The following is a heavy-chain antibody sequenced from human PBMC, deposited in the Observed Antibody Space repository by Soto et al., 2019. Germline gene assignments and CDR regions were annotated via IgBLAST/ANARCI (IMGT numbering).Heavy chain of an antibody. CDR3: ARVGVAGTTLNWFDP. J-gene: IGHJ5*02. CDR1: SGSISSSNW. CDR2: IYHSGST. Sequence: SETLSLTCAVSSGSISSSNWWSWVRQPPGKGLEWIGEIYHSGSTNYNPSLKSRVTISVDKSKNQFSLKLSSVTAADTAVYYCARVGVAGTTLNWFDPWGQGTLVTVSS. D-gene: IGHD1-7*01. V-gene: IGHV4-4*02.